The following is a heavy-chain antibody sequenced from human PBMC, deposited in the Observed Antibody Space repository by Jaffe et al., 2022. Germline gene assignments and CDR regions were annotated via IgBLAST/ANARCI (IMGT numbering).Heavy chain of an antibody. D-gene: IGHD3-10*01. CDR2: ISGSGGST. Sequence: EVQLLESGGGLVQPGGSLRLSCAASGFTFSSYAMSWVRQAPGKGLEWVSAISGSGGSTYYADSVKGRFTISRDNSKNTLYLQMNSLRAEDTAVYYCAKDLPRWFRGGREFDPWGQGTLVTVSS. CDR3: AKDLPRWFRGGREFDP. CDR1: GFTFSSYA. J-gene: IGHJ5*02. V-gene: IGHV3-23*01.